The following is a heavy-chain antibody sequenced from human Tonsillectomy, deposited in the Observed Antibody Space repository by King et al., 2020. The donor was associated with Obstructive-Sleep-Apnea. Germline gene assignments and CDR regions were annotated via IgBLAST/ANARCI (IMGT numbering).Heavy chain of an antibody. J-gene: IGHJ4*02. CDR3: ARYAIAAAGSTDHFDY. Sequence: VQLVESGAEVKKPGASVKVSCKASGYIFTSYGISWVRQAPGQGLEWMGWINGYNGKTSYAQKLQDRVTMTTDTSTGTAYMGLRSLRSDDTAVYYCARYAIAAAGSTDHFDYWGQGTLVTVSS. CDR1: GYIFTSYG. CDR2: INGYNGKT. V-gene: IGHV1-18*04. D-gene: IGHD6-13*01.